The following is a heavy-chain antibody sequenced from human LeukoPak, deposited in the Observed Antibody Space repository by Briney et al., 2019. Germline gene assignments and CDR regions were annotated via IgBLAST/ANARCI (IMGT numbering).Heavy chain of an antibody. D-gene: IGHD6-13*01. V-gene: IGHV3-7*01. CDR2: IKQDGSEK. J-gene: IGHJ4*02. Sequence: GGSLRLSCAASEFIFSGYWMNWVRQAPGKGLERVANIKQDGSEKQYVDSVRGRFTISRDNAKNSLYLQMNSLRVEDAAVYYCARDGFVGAADYWGQGTLVTVSS. CDR3: ARDGFVGAADY. CDR1: EFIFSGYW.